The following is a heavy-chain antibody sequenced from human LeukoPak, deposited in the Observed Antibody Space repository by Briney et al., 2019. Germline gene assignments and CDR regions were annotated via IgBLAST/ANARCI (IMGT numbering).Heavy chain of an antibody. V-gene: IGHV4-39*01. Sequence: SETLSLTCTVSGGSISSSSYYWGWTRQPPGKGLEWIGSIYYSGSTYYNPSLKSRVTISVDTSKNQFSLKLSSVTAADTAVYYCARHLYAGSSWYVANWFDPWGQGTLVTVSS. J-gene: IGHJ5*02. CDR2: IYYSGST. CDR1: GGSISSSSYY. CDR3: ARHLYAGSSWYVANWFDP. D-gene: IGHD6-13*01.